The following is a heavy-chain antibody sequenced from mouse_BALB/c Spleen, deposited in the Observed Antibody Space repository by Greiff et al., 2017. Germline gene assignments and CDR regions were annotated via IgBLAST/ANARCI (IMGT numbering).Heavy chain of an antibody. CDR3: ARGGYGIYFDY. CDR2: ISSGGST. Sequence: DVHLVESGGGLVKPGGSLKLSCAASGFTFSSYAMSWVRQTPEKRLEWVASISSGGSTYYPDSVKGRFTISRDNARNILYLQMSSLRSEDTAMYYCARGGYGIYFDYWGQGTTLTVSS. CDR1: GFTFSSYA. D-gene: IGHD2-10*02. J-gene: IGHJ2*01. V-gene: IGHV5-6-5*01.